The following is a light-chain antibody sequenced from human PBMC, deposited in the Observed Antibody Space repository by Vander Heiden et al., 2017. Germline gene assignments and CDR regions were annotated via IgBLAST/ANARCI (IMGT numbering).Light chain of an antibody. J-gene: IGKJ5*01. V-gene: IGKV1-8*01. CDR2: AAS. CDR3: QQYYSYPGLT. CDR1: QGISRY. Sequence: AIRMTQSPSSFSASTGDRVTITCRASQGISRYLAWYQQKPGKAPKLLIYAASTLQSGVPSRFSGSGSGTDFTLTISCLQSEDFATYYCQQYYSYPGLTFGQGTRLEIK.